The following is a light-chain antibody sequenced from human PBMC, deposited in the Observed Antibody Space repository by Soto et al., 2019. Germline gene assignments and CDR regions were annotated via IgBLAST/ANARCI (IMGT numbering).Light chain of an antibody. CDR1: QSVSSK. V-gene: IGKV3D-15*01. CDR2: GAS. Sequence: EIVLTQSPATVSVSPGETATLSCRASQSVSSKLAWYQQKPGQAPRLLIYGASSRATGIPGRFSGSGSGTEFTLTISSLQPEDFAVYYCQQCDSCHTFGQGTKVDNK. J-gene: IGKJ1*01. CDR3: QQCDSCHT.